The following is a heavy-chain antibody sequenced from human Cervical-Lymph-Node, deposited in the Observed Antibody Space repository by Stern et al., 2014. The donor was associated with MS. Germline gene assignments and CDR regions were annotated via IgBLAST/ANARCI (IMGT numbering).Heavy chain of an antibody. Sequence: EVQLVESGGGLVKPGGSLRLSCAASGFTFSSYSMNWVRQAPGKGLEWVSSISSSSSYIYYADSVKGRFTIARDNAKNSLYLQMNSLRAEDTAVYYCARMEIRRYFDYWGQGTLVTVSS. V-gene: IGHV3-21*01. CDR3: ARMEIRRYFDY. J-gene: IGHJ4*02. CDR2: ISSSSSYI. CDR1: GFTFSSYS. D-gene: IGHD3-16*01.